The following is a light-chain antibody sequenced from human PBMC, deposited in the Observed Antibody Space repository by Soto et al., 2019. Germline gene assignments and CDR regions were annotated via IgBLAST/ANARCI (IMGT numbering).Light chain of an antibody. CDR1: QTTSSW. CDR2: DAS. V-gene: IGKV1-33*01. Sequence: DIQMTQSPSTLSGSVGDRVTITCRASQTTSSWLAWYQQKPGKAPKLLIFDASNLESGVPSRFSGSGSGTDFTFTISSLQPEDIATYYCQQYEHLPITFGQGTRLEIK. J-gene: IGKJ5*01. CDR3: QQYEHLPIT.